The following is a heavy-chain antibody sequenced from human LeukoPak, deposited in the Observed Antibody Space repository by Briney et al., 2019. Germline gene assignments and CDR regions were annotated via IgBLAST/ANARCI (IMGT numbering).Heavy chain of an antibody. CDR1: GCSFINYW. CDR3: ARRGYYDSSGYYNFDY. V-gene: IGHV5-51*01. CDR2: LYPGDSDT. J-gene: IGHJ4*02. Sequence: GESLKISCKGSGCSFINYWIAWVRQMPGKGLEWMGILYPGDSDTRYSPSFQGQVTISANKSISTAYLQWSSLKASDTAMYYCARRGYYDSSGYYNFDYWGQGTLVTVSS. D-gene: IGHD3-22*01.